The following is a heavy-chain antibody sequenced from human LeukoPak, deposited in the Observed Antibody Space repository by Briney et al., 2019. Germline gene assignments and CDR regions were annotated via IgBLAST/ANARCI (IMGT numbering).Heavy chain of an antibody. V-gene: IGHV3-7*01. J-gene: IGHJ4*02. CDR3: ARAHYDTSGCLDY. CDR2: IKQDGREK. CDR1: GFTFSSYW. D-gene: IGHD3-22*01. Sequence: GESLKISCVTSGFTFSSYWMSWVRQAPGKGLEWVAHIKQDGREKYHVDSVKGRFTISRDNAKNSLYLQTNSLRAEDTAVYYCARAHYDTSGCLDYWGQGTLVTVSS.